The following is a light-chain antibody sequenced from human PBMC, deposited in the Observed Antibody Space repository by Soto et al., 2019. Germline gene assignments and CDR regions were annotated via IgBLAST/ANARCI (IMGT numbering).Light chain of an antibody. CDR2: GAS. CDR1: QSVSSSY. CDR3: QQYGSSAIT. Sequence: ESVLTQAAGTLSLSPGERATLSCRASQSVSSSYLAWYQQKPGPAPRLLIYGASSRATGIPDRFSGSGSGTDFTLTISRLEPEDFAVYYCQQYGSSAITFGQGTRLEIK. V-gene: IGKV3-20*01. J-gene: IGKJ5*01.